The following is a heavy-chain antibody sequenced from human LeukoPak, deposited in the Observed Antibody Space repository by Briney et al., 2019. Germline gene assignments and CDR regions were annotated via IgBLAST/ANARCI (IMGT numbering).Heavy chain of an antibody. CDR1: GFTFSSYG. Sequence: PGGSLRLSCAASGFTFSSYGMHWVRQAPGKGLEWVAFIRYDGSNKYYADSVKGRFTISRDNSMNTLYLQMNSLRAEDTAVYYCAKDRDSGWHLDYWGQGTLVTVSS. CDR3: AKDRDSGWHLDY. V-gene: IGHV3-30*02. D-gene: IGHD6-19*01. CDR2: IRYDGSNK. J-gene: IGHJ4*02.